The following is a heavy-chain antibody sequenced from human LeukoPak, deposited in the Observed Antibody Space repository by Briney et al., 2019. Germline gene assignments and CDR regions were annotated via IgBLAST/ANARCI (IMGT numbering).Heavy chain of an antibody. CDR2: IHYSGST. D-gene: IGHD2-8*01. CDR1: GDSITSSSYS. J-gene: IGHJ4*02. V-gene: IGHV4-39*01. Sequence: SETLSLTCSVSGDSITSSSYSWGWIRQPPGKGLEWIGNIHYSGSTFYSPSLKNRVTISVDTSKNQFSLRLKSVTAADTAVYYCWRPHCSNSVCSSSRVDFWGQGTLVTVSS. CDR3: WRPHCSNSVCSSSRVDF.